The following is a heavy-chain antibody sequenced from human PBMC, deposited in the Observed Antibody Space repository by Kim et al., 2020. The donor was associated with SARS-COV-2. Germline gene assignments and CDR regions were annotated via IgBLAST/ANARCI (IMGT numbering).Heavy chain of an antibody. D-gene: IGHD5-12*01. J-gene: IGHJ4*02. CDR2: INHSGST. Sequence: SETLSLTCAVYGGSFSGYYWSWIRQPPGKGLEWIGEINHSGSTNYNPSLKSRVTISVDTSKNQFSLKLSSVTAADTAVYYCARGPIVATIIDYWGQGTLVTVSS. V-gene: IGHV4-34*01. CDR3: ARGPIVATIIDY. CDR1: GGSFSGYY.